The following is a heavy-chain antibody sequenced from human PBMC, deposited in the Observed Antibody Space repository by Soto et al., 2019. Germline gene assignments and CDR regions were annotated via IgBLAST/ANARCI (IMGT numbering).Heavy chain of an antibody. Sequence: QVQLVESGGGVVQPGRSLRLSCAASGFIFRNFGMHWVLRAPGKGLEWVATISVDGNDKYYPDSMTGRFTISRDNFNNTLYLQLNSLRTEYTCVYHCVQGASTAHQPLDSWGQGVLVTVSS. CDR3: VQGASTAHQPLDS. J-gene: IGHJ4*02. D-gene: IGHD1-26*01. V-gene: IGHV3-30*03. CDR1: GFIFRNFG. CDR2: ISVDGNDK.